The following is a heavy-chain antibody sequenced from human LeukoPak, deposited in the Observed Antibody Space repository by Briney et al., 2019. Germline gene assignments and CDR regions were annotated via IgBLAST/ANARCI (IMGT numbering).Heavy chain of an antibody. Sequence: SETLSLTCNVSGGSISGHYWSWIRQPPGKALEWIAYIHYSGSTNYNPSLESRVTISVDTSKNQFSLDLGSVTAADTAVYYCARQKCTSASCLTKNAFDIWGQGTMVTVSS. J-gene: IGHJ3*02. D-gene: IGHD2-2*01. CDR2: IHYSGST. V-gene: IGHV4-59*08. CDR3: ARQKCTSASCLTKNAFDI. CDR1: GGSISGHY.